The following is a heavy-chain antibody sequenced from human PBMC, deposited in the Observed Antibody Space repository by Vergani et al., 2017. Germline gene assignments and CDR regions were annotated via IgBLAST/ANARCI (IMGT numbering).Heavy chain of an antibody. D-gene: IGHD3-16*01. CDR1: GGSISSGDYY. CDR3: ARKKTEGEVRVDEGFDI. Sequence: QVQLQESGPGLVKPSQTLSLTCTVSGGSISSGDYYWSWIRQPPGKGLEWIGYIYYSGSTYYNPSLKSRVTISVDTSQNQFSLKLSSVTAAETAVYYCARKKTEGEVRVDEGFDIWGPRTMVTVSS. J-gene: IGHJ3*02. V-gene: IGHV4-30-4*08. CDR2: IYYSGST.